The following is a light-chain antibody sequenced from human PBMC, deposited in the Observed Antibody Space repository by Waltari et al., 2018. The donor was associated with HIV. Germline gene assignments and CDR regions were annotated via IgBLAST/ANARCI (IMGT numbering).Light chain of an antibody. CDR2: GAS. Sequence: EIVMTQSPATLSASPGERVTISCRASQNVITNLAWYQQKPGQAPSLLIYGASTRASGIPARFTGGGSGADFTLTINSLQSEDCGLYYCQQYNGWPRTFGQGTKV. V-gene: IGKV3-15*01. J-gene: IGKJ1*01. CDR1: QNVITN. CDR3: QQYNGWPRT.